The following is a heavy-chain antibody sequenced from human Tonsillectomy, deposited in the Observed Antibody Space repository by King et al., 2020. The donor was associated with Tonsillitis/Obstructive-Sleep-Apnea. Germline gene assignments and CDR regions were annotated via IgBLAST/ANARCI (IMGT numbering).Heavy chain of an antibody. D-gene: IGHD4-17*01. J-gene: IGHJ4*02. CDR3: AHRTVTTRVFDY. CDR1: GFSLSTSGVG. Sequence: QFTLKESGPTLVKPTQTLTLTCTFSGFSLSTSGVGVGWIRQTPGKALEWLALIYWDDDKRYSPSLKSRLTITKDTSKNQVVLTMTNMDPVDTATYYCAHRTVTTRVFDYWGQGTLVTVSS. V-gene: IGHV2-5*02. CDR2: IYWDDDK.